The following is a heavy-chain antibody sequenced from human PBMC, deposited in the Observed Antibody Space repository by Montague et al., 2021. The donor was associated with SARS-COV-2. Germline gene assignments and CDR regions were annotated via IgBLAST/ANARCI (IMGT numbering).Heavy chain of an antibody. CDR2: INDSGST. CDR1: GGSFSGYY. CDR3: ARGRAARSITIFGVVNRAIRYYYYMDV. V-gene: IGHV4-34*01. D-gene: IGHD3-3*01. J-gene: IGHJ6*03. Sequence: SETLSLTCAVSGGSFSGYYWCWIRQPPGKGLEWIGEINDSGSTYYNPSLKSRVTISVDTSKNQFSLKLSSVTAADTAVYYCARGRAARSITIFGVVNRAIRYYYYMDVWGKGTTVTVSS.